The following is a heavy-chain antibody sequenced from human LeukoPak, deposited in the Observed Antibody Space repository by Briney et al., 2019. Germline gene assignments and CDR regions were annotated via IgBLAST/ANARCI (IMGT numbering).Heavy chain of an antibody. Sequence: GGSLRLSCAASGFTFDDYGMSWVRQAPGKGLEWVSGISLNSGSIGYADSVKGRFTISRDNAKNSLYLEMNSLRADDTAFYYCTKLTKRMYSSSWYGGFDSWGQGTLVTVSS. CDR3: TKLTKRMYSSSWYGGFDS. J-gene: IGHJ4*02. CDR2: ISLNSGSI. V-gene: IGHV3-9*01. D-gene: IGHD6-13*01. CDR1: GFTFDDYG.